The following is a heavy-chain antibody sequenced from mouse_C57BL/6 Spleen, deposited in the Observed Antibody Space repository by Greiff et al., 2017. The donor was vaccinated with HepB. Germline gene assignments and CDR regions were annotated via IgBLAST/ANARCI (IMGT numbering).Heavy chain of an antibody. CDR3: TRGGPNFDY. Sequence: VQLQQSGAELVRPGASVTLSCKASGYTFTDYEMHWVKQTPVHGLEWIGAIDPETGGTAYNQKFKGKAILTADKSSSTAYMELRSLTSEDSAVYYCTRGGPNFDYWGQGTTLTVSS. V-gene: IGHV1-15*01. J-gene: IGHJ2*01. CDR1: GYTFTDYE. CDR2: IDPETGGT.